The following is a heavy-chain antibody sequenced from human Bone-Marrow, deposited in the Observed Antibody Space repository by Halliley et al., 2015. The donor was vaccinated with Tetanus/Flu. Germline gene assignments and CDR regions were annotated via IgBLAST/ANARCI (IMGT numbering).Heavy chain of an antibody. CDR2: IYSGGGT. Sequence: IYSGGGTKYADSVKGRFTISRDNSRNTLYLQMNSLRAEDTGIYYCASLNTRGYSGYDYSFFDSWGQGTLVTVSS. CDR3: ASLNTRGYSGYDYSFFDS. D-gene: IGHD5-12*01. V-gene: IGHV3-53*01. J-gene: IGHJ4*02.